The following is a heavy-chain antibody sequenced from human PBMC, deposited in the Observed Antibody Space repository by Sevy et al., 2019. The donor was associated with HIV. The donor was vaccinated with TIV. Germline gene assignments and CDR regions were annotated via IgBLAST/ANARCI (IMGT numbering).Heavy chain of an antibody. J-gene: IGHJ4*02. CDR1: GYTLTELS. CDR2: FDPEDGET. CDR3: ATGRSGYWWGHNDY. Sequence: ASVKVSCKVCGYTLTELSMHWVRQAPGKGLEWMGGFDPEDGETIYAQKFQGRVTMTEDTSTDTAYMELSSLRSEDTAVYYCATGRSGYWWGHNDYWGQGTLVTVSS. V-gene: IGHV1-24*01. D-gene: IGHD3-22*01.